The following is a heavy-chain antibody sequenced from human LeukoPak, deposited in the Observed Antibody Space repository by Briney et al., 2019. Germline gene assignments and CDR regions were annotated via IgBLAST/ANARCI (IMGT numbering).Heavy chain of an antibody. CDR3: AREYNWNFNWFDP. CDR1: GGSISSGDYY. V-gene: IGHV4-30-4*01. J-gene: IGHJ5*02. CDR2: IYYSGST. D-gene: IGHD1-1*01. Sequence: PSQTLSLTCTVSGGSISSGDYYWSWIRQPPGEGLEWIGYIYYSGSTYYNPSLKSRVTISVDTSKNQFSLKLSSVTAADTAVYYCAREYNWNFNWFDPWGQGTLVTVSS.